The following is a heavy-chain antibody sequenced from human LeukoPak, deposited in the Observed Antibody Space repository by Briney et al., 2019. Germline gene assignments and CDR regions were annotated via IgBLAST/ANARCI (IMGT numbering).Heavy chain of an antibody. Sequence: PGGSLRLSCAASRFTFSSYAMSWVRQAPGKGLEWVSAISGSGGSTYYADSVKGRFTISRDNSKNTLYLQMNSLRVEDTAVYYCVKRRRGSSLSFMDVWGKGTTVIISS. V-gene: IGHV3-23*01. CDR2: ISGSGGST. D-gene: IGHD6-13*01. CDR3: VKRRRGSSLSFMDV. J-gene: IGHJ6*03. CDR1: RFTFSSYA.